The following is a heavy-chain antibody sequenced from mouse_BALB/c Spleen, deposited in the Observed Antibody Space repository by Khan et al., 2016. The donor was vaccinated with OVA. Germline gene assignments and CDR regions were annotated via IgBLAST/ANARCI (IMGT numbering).Heavy chain of an antibody. V-gene: IGHV1-4*01. D-gene: IGHD2-14*01. J-gene: IGHJ3*01. Sequence: VQLQQSGAELARPGASVKMSCKASGYTFTSFTVHWIRQRPGQALEWIGHINPSNYYTNYNQKFKDKATLIVDKSSNTAYMQLSSLTSEDSAVYYGVREGAYYRSDGWFAYWGQGTLVTVSA. CDR2: INPSNYYT. CDR3: VREGAYYRSDGWFAY. CDR1: GYTFTSFT.